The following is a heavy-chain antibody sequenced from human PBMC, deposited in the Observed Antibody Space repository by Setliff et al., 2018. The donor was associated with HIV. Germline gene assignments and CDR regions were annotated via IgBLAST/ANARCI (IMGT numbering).Heavy chain of an antibody. Sequence: PSETLSLTCAVYGGSFSGYYWSWIRQPPGKGLECLGEINHSGSTNHNPSLKSRVTISVDTSKKQFSLRLSSVTAADTAIYYCARGKHDFSNYGSSDYFYYMDVWGKGTTVTVSS. CDR1: GGSFSGYY. V-gene: IGHV4-34*01. CDR3: ARGKHDFSNYGSSDYFYYMDV. D-gene: IGHD4-4*01. CDR2: INHSGST. J-gene: IGHJ6*03.